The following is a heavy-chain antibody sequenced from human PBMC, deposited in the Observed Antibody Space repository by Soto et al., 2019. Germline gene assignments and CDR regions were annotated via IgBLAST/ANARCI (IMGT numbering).Heavy chain of an antibody. D-gene: IGHD6-19*01. CDR3: ARDYCSGCTEYQHYYYISV. CDR1: GFTFESYG. Sequence: GGSLRLSCAASGFTFESYGMNWVRQAPGKGLDCVATIDSNARHSPYAASLNALFTISRDNAEKTLYLQMNRLRPEDMAVYYCARDYCSGCTEYQHYYYISVWGKGTTVTVSS. V-gene: IGHV3-21*01. J-gene: IGHJ6*03. CDR2: IDSNARHS.